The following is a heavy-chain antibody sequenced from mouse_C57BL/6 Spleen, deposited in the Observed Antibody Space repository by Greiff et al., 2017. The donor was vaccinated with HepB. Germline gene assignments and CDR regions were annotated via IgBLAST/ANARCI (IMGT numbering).Heavy chain of an antibody. CDR3: ARTGFAY. CDR2: ISSGSSTI. CDR1: GFTFSDYG. J-gene: IGHJ3*01. V-gene: IGHV5-17*01. Sequence: EVMLVESGGGLVKPGGSLKLSCAASGFTFSDYGMHWVRQAPEKGLEWVAYISSGSSTIYYADTVKGRFTISRDKAKNTLFLQMTSLRSEDTAMYYCARTGFAYWGQGTLVTVSA.